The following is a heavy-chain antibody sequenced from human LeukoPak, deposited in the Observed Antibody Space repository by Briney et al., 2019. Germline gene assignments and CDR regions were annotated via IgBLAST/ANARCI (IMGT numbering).Heavy chain of an antibody. CDR1: GGSFSGYY. J-gene: IGHJ4*02. CDR3: ARVGSISDYFHY. V-gene: IGHV4-34*01. Sequence: PSETLSLTCAVYGGSFSGYYWSWIRQPPGKGMEWVGEMNNSGSTNYNPSLKSRVTISVHPSKNQFSLKLSSVTAADTAVYYCARVGSISDYFHYWGQGTLVTVSS. CDR2: MNNSGST. D-gene: IGHD2-21*01.